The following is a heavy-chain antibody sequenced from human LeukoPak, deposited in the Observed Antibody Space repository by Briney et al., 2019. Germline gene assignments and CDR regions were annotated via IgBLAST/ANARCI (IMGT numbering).Heavy chain of an antibody. V-gene: IGHV1-2*02. J-gene: IGHJ4*02. CDR2: INPNSGGT. CDR3: ARSGSSGWYSDY. D-gene: IGHD6-19*01. CDR1: GYTFTGYY. Sequence: ASVKVSCKASGYTFTGYYMHWGRQAPGQGLEWMGWINPNSGGTNYAQKFQGRVTMTRDTSISTAYMELSRLRSDDTAVYYCARSGSSGWYSDYWGQGTLVTVSS.